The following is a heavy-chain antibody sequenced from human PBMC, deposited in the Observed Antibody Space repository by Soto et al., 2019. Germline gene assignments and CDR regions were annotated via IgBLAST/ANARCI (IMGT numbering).Heavy chain of an antibody. CDR1: GFNLNTYW. CDR3: TRDGGGRYYGGFDN. CDR2: INSDGTNT. V-gene: IGHV3-74*01. D-gene: IGHD1-26*01. J-gene: IGHJ4*02. Sequence: RLSCEISGFNLNTYWMHWVRQAPGEGVVWVSRINSDGTNTDYADSVKGRFTISRDNAKKTVYLDMTSLKVDDTAVYYCTRDGGGRYYGGFDNWGQGTLVTVSS.